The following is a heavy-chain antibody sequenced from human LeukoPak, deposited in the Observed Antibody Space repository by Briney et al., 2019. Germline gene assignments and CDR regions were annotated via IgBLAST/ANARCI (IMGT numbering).Heavy chain of an antibody. Sequence: PGGSLRLSCAASGFTFSSYEMNWVRQAPGKGLXXVSYISSSGSTIYYADSVKGRFTISRDNAKNSLYLQMNSLRAEDTAVYYCARLVYSGSYFDYWGQGTLVTVSS. CDR1: GFTFSSYE. CDR2: ISSSGSTI. J-gene: IGHJ4*02. CDR3: ARLVYSGSYFDY. V-gene: IGHV3-48*03. D-gene: IGHD1-26*01.